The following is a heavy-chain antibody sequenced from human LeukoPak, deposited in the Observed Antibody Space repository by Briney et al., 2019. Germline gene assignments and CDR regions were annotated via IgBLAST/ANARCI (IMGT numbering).Heavy chain of an antibody. V-gene: IGHV4-59*08. CDR2: IYYSGGT. CDR1: GGSISSYY. CDR3: ARLPGATSNVDY. Sequence: KPSETLSLTCTVSGGSISSYYWSWIRQPPGKGLEWIGYIYYSGGTTYSPSLQSRVTMSVDTSKNQFSLKLSSVTAADTAVYYCARLPGATSNVDYWGQGTLVTVSS. J-gene: IGHJ4*02. D-gene: IGHD1-26*01.